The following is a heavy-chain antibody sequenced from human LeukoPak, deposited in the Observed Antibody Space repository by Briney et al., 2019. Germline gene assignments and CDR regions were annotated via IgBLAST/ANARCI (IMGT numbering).Heavy chain of an antibody. D-gene: IGHD1-26*01. CDR3: AEVRGSYDPCFDY. J-gene: IGHJ4*02. V-gene: IGHV3-30*02. CDR1: GFTFSSYG. CDR2: IRYDGSNK. Sequence: GGSLRLSCAASGFTFSSYGMHWVRQAPGKGLEWVAFIRYDGSNKYYADSVKGRFTISRDNSKNTLYLQMNSLRAEDTAVYYCAEVRGSYDPCFDYWGQGTLVTVSS.